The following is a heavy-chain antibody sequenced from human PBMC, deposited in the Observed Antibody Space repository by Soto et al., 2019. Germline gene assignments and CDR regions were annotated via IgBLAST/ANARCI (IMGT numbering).Heavy chain of an antibody. J-gene: IGHJ4*02. Sequence: SETLSLSCNVSGGSIDRSNYYWDWLRQPPGKGLEWIGTTYYNGNAYYNPSLKSRVSMSVDTSKNQFSLKLVSVTAADTAVYYCARHFVAVVIKGWGYWGQGTLVTVS. CDR3: ARHFVAVVIKGWGY. CDR1: GGSIDRSNYY. D-gene: IGHD3-10*01. V-gene: IGHV4-39*01. CDR2: TYYNGNA.